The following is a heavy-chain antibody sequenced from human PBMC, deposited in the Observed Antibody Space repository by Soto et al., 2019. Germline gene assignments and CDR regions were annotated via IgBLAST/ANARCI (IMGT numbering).Heavy chain of an antibody. CDR3: ASDGDARLSTDAYYYHGMDV. V-gene: IGHV4-59*01. CDR1: GGSLGSYY. J-gene: IGHJ6*02. D-gene: IGHD2-21*02. Sequence: SETLSLTCTVSGGSLGSYYWSWIRQPPGKGLEWIGYVFYTGRANYNASLKSRVSISLDTSNYQFSLKLSSVTAADTADYYIASDGDARLSTDAYYYHGMDVWGQGTTVTVSS. CDR2: VFYTGRA.